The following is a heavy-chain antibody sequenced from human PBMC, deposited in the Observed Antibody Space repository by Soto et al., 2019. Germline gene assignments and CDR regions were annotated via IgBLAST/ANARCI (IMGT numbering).Heavy chain of an antibody. D-gene: IGHD6-19*01. J-gene: IGHJ4*02. Sequence: QVQLQQSGAGLLKPSETLSLTCAVYGGSFSGYYWSWVRQPPGKGLEWIGEINHSGSTNYNPSPKSRVTISVDTSKIQFTLKLGSVTAADTAVYYCARARGWYGGSRYLGPGTLVTRSS. CDR1: GGSFSGYY. CDR3: ARARGWYGGSRY. CDR2: INHSGST. V-gene: IGHV4-34*01.